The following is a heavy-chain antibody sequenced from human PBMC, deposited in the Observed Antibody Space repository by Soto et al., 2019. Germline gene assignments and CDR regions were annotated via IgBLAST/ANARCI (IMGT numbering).Heavy chain of an antibody. J-gene: IGHJ4*02. D-gene: IGHD6-19*01. Sequence: EVQLVESGGGLIQPGGSLRLSCAASGFAVSSKYMTWVRQAPGKGLEWVSVIYGGGTTYYADSVKGRFTISRDTSKNTLYLTMNSLRAEDTALYDCVQTPGWPGFDFWGQGTLVTVSS. CDR2: IYGGGTT. V-gene: IGHV3-53*01. CDR1: GFAVSSKY. CDR3: VQTPGWPGFDF.